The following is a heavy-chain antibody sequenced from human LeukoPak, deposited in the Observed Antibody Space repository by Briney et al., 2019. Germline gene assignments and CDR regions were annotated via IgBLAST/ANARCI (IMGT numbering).Heavy chain of an antibody. D-gene: IGHD2-2*02. J-gene: IGHJ3*02. CDR3: AREQDCSSTSCYTGDNAFDI. V-gene: IGHV1-69*05. Sequence: SVKVSCKASGGTFSSYAISWVRQAPGQGLEWMGGIIPIFGTANYARKFQGRVTITTDESTSTAYMELSSLRSEDTAVYYCAREQDCSSTSCYTGDNAFDIWGQGTMVTVSS. CDR1: GGTFSSYA. CDR2: IIPIFGTA.